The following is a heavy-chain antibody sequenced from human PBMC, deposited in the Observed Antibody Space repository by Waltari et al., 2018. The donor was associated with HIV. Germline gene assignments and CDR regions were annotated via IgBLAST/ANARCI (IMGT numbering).Heavy chain of an antibody. J-gene: IGHJ3*02. CDR1: GGSVNSSNYF. D-gene: IGHD3-10*01. Sequence: QVQLHESGPGLVKPSETLSLTCAVSGGSVNSSNYFWNWIRQPPGKWLEWIGNIYNSGKTNYKPSPKYNPSLKGRVTMLLDRSENQVSLNLRSVTAADTAVYFCARADHYYFGSGRSVVGAFDIWGQGTQVTVSS. CDR2: IYNSGKT. V-gene: IGHV4-61*01. CDR3: ARADHYYFGSGRSVVGAFDI.